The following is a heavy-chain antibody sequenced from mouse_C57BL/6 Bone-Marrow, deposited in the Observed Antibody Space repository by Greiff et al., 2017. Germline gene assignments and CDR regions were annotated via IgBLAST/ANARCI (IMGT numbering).Heavy chain of an antibody. D-gene: IGHD1-1*01. J-gene: IGHJ2*01. CDR1: GYTFTDYY. CDR2: INPYNGGT. V-gene: IGHV1-19*01. CDR3: ATYSYFDY. Sequence: DVQLVESGPVLVKPGASVKMSCKASGYTFTDYYMNWVKQSHGKSLEWIGVINPYNGGTSYNQKFKGKATLTVDKSSSTAYMELNSLTSEDSAVYYCATYSYFDYWGQGTTLTVSS.